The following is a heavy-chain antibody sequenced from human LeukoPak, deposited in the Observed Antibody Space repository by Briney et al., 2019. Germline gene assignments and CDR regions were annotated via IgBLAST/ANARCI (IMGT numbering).Heavy chain of an antibody. CDR1: GYTFTGYY. D-gene: IGHD3-22*01. J-gene: IGHJ3*02. V-gene: IGHV1-2*02. CDR2: INPNSGGT. CDR3: ARDPPLYYYDSSGFAFDI. Sequence: ASVKVSCKASGYTFTGYYMHWVRQAPGQGLEWMGWINPNSGGTNYAQKFQGRATMTRDTSISTAYMELSRLRSDDTAVYYCARDPPLYYYDSSGFAFDIWGQGTMVTVSS.